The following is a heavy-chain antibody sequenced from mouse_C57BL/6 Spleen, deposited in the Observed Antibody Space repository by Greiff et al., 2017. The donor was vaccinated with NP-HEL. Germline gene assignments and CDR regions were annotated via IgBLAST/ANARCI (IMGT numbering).Heavy chain of an antibody. Sequence: VQLQQPGAELVKPGASVKMSCKASGYTFTSYWITWVKQRPGQGLEWIGDIYPGSGSTNYNEKFKSKATLTVDTSSSTAYMQLSSLTSEDSAVYYCARSGLWDYYAMDYWGQGTSVTVSS. CDR2: IYPGSGST. CDR3: ARSGLWDYYAMDY. V-gene: IGHV1-55*01. J-gene: IGHJ4*01. D-gene: IGHD1-1*02. CDR1: GYTFTSYW.